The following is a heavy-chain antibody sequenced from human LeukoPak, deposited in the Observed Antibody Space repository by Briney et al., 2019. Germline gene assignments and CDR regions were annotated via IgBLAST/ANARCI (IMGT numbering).Heavy chain of an antibody. CDR3: ARENLVVVPAAYQSLFDY. CDR1: GFTFSDYY. D-gene: IGHD2-2*01. CDR2: ISSSGSAI. J-gene: IGHJ4*02. V-gene: IGHV3-11*01. Sequence: PGGSLRLSCAASGFTFSDYYMSWIRQAPGKGLEWVSYISSSGSAIYYADSVKGRFTISRDNAKNSLYPQMNSLRAEDTAVYYCARENLVVVPAAYQSLFDYWGQGTLVTVSS.